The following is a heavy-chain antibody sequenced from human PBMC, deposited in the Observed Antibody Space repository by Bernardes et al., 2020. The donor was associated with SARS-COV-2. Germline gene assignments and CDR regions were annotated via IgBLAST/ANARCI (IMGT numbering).Heavy chain of an antibody. CDR1: GFTFSDYW. CDR2: INPDGSAS. V-gene: IGHV3-74*01. J-gene: IGHJ4*02. D-gene: IGHD3-3*02. Sequence: GGSLRLSCAASGFTFSDYWIHWVRQAPGKGLVWVSRINPDGSASNYADFVTGRFTISRDNAKNTLYLQMNSLRAEDTAVYFCARSAFISGQNYFFDYWDQGSLVTVSS. CDR3: ARSAFISGQNYFFDY.